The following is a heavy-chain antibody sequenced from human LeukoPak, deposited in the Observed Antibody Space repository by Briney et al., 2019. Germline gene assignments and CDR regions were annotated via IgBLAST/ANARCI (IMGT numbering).Heavy chain of an antibody. V-gene: IGHV4-59*01. CDR3: ARTQDYDFWSGYFDY. J-gene: IGHJ4*02. Sequence: GSLRLSCAASEFTFSHYWMSWIRQPPGKGLEWIGYIYYSGSTNYNPSLKSRVTIPVDTSKNQFSLKLSSVTAADTAVYYCARTQDYDFWSGYFDYWGQGTLVTVSS. CDR2: IYYSGST. CDR1: EFTFSHYW. D-gene: IGHD3-3*01.